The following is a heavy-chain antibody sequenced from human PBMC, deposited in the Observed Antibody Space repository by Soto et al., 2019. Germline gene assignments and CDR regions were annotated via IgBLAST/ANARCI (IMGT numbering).Heavy chain of an antibody. Sequence: SETLSLTCTVSGGSISSGGYYWSWIRQHPGKGLEWIGYIYYSGSTNYNPSLKSRVTISVDTSKNQFSLKLSSVTAADTAVYYCARDGGYETHFDYWGQGTLVTVSS. V-gene: IGHV4-61*08. CDR3: ARDGGYETHFDY. J-gene: IGHJ4*02. D-gene: IGHD5-12*01. CDR1: GGSISSGGYY. CDR2: IYYSGST.